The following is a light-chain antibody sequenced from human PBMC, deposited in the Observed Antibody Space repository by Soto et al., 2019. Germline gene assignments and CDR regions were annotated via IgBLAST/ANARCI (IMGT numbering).Light chain of an antibody. CDR3: AAWDDSLNGWV. V-gene: IGLV1-44*01. Sequence: QSVLTQAPSASGTPGQRVTISCSGSSSNIGSNTVTWYQQVPGTAPKLLIYSNDQRPSGVPDRFSCSKSGTSASLAIAVLQSEDEADYYCAAWDDSLNGWVFGGGTKLTVL. J-gene: IGLJ3*02. CDR2: SND. CDR1: SSNIGSNT.